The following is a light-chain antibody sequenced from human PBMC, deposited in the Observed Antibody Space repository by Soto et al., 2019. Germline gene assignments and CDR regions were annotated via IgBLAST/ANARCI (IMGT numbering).Light chain of an antibody. J-gene: IGKJ4*01. CDR1: QNIHNH. Sequence: EIVMTQSPATLSVSPGGIVTLSCSASQNIHNHMSWFLQKPGQAPRLLMYDAILRAAGIPARLSGSWSGTEFTLTINSLQSENFALYYCQQYDAWPLSFGGGTKVDIK. CDR3: QQYDAWPLS. V-gene: IGKV3-15*01. CDR2: DAI.